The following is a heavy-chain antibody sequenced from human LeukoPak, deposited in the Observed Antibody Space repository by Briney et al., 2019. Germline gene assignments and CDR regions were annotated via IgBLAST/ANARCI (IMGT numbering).Heavy chain of an antibody. CDR1: GFTFSSYA. D-gene: IGHD3-10*01. J-gene: IGHJ4*02. V-gene: IGHV3-30*02. CDR3: AKGLAYYYGSGIFSEYYFDY. Sequence: TGGSLRLSCAASGFTFSSYAMNWVRQAPGKGLEWVAFIRYGGSNKYYADSVKGRFTISRDNSKNTLYLQMNSLRAEDTAVYYCAKGLAYYYGSGIFSEYYFDYWGQGTLVTVSS. CDR2: IRYGGSNK.